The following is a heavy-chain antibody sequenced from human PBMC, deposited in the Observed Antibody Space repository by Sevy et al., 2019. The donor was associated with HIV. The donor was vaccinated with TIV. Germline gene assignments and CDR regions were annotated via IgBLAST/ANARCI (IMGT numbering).Heavy chain of an antibody. CDR2: ISSSGSTI. J-gene: IGHJ4*02. Sequence: GGSLRLSCAASGFTFSSYEMNWVRQAPGKGLEWASYISSSGSTIYYADSVKGRFTISRDNAKNSLYLQMNSLRAEDTAVYYCARDDRGYSGYDRGNFDYWGQGTLVTVSS. CDR1: GFTFSSYE. D-gene: IGHD5-12*01. V-gene: IGHV3-48*03. CDR3: ARDDRGYSGYDRGNFDY.